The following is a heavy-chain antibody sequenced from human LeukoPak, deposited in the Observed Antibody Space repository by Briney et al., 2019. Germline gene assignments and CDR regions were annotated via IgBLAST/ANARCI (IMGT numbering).Heavy chain of an antibody. J-gene: IGHJ4*02. D-gene: IGHD3-10*01. V-gene: IGHV1-46*01. CDR3: ARDSGMVRGTVDY. CDR1: GYTFTSYY. Sequence: ASVKVSCKSSGYTFTSYYMYWVRQAPGQGPEWMGIINPSGGSTSYAQKFQGRVTMTRDTSTSTVYMELSSLRSEDTAVYYCARDSGMVRGTVDYWGQGTLVTVSS. CDR2: INPSGGST.